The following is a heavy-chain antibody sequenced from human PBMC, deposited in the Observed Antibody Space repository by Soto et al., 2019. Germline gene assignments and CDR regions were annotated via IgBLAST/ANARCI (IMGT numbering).Heavy chain of an antibody. Sequence: PGGSLRLSCAVSGFTFSAFGMHWVRQAPGKGLEWVAIISYDGILKYYADSVKGRFTISRDTSKGALYLQMNSLTPEDTAVYYCAKYFKVSGGHYGSLNYYYCMDVWGQGTTVTVSS. CDR2: ISYDGILK. CDR3: AKYFKVSGGHYGSLNYYYCMDV. J-gene: IGHJ6*02. CDR1: GFTFSAFG. V-gene: IGHV3-30*18. D-gene: IGHD3-10*01.